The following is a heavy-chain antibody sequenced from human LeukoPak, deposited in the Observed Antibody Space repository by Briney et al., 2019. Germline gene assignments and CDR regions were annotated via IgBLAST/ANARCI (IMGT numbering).Heavy chain of an antibody. Sequence: SETLSLTCTVSGGSISSYYWSWIRQPPGKGLEWIGYIYYSGSTNYNPSLKSRVTISVDTSKNQFSLKLSSVTAADTAVYYCARSIMITFGGVIVKRPNWFDPWGQGTLVTVSS. CDR1: GGSISSYY. J-gene: IGHJ5*02. CDR2: IYYSGST. CDR3: ARSIMITFGGVIVKRPNWFDP. D-gene: IGHD3-16*02. V-gene: IGHV4-59*12.